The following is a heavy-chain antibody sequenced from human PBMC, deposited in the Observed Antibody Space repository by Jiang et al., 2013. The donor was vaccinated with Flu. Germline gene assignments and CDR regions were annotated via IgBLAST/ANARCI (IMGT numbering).Heavy chain of an antibody. D-gene: IGHD5-18*01. J-gene: IGHJ4*02. CDR1: GGTFSSYA. Sequence: VSCKSSGGTFSSYAISWVRQAPGLGLEWMGKISPILGIANYAQNFQGRVTMTADKFTSTAYMELSSLGSDDTAVYYCARERGYSYGAYPTAPRPLDYWGQGTLVTVSS. V-gene: IGHV1-69*04. CDR2: ISPILGIA. CDR3: ARERGYSYGAYPTAPRPLDY.